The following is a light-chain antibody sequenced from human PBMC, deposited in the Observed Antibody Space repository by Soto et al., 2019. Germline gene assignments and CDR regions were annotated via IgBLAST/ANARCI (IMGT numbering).Light chain of an antibody. CDR1: SSNIGAGYS. CDR2: GDS. J-gene: IGLJ3*02. V-gene: IGLV1-40*01. CDR3: QSYDSSLDGWV. Sequence: QSALTQPPSVSGAPGQRVTISCTGSSSNIGAGYSVHWYQQLPGTAPRLLMYGDSRPSGVPDRFSGARSGTSASLAITGLQAEDESSYYCQSYDSSLDGWVFGGGTKLTVL.